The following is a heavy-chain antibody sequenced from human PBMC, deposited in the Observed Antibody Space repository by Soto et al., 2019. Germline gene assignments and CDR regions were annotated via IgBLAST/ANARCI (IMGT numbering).Heavy chain of an antibody. CDR3: ARVRRYSSSWDDFHY. V-gene: IGHV4-31*03. D-gene: IGHD6-13*01. CDR1: SGTISSGGYY. CDR2: IYYSGST. Sequence: SETLSLTYTVFSGTISSGGYYWSWIRQHPGKGLEWIGYIYYSGSTYYNPSLKSRVTISVDTSKNQFSLKLSSVTAADTAVYYCARVRRYSSSWDDFHYWGQGTLVTVSS. J-gene: IGHJ4*02.